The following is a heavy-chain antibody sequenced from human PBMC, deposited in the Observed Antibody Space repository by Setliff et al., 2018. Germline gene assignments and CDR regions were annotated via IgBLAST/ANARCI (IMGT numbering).Heavy chain of an antibody. CDR1: GGSITSYY. J-gene: IGHJ4*02. D-gene: IGHD3-22*01. V-gene: IGHV4-59*08. CDR3: ASLPYYDSSGYSLSYY. CDR2: IYYSGST. Sequence: LSLTCTVSGGSITSYYWSWIRQPPGKGLEYIGYIYYSGSTNYNPSLKSRVTISVDTSKNQFSLKLSSVTAADTAAYYCASLPYYDSSGYSLSYYWGQGTLVTVSS.